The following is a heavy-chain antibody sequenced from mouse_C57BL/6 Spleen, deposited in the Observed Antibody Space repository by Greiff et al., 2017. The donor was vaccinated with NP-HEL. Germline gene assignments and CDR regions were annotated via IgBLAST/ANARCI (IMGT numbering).Heavy chain of an antibody. CDR2: ISYDGSN. V-gene: IGHV3-6*01. J-gene: IGHJ4*01. CDR3: ARAPLEAMDY. D-gene: IGHD2-10*02. Sequence: EVQRVESGPGLVKPSQSLSLTCSVTGYSITSGYYWNWIRQFPGNKLEWMGYISYDGSNNYNPSLKNRISITRDTSKNQFFLKLNSVTTEDTATYYCARAPLEAMDYWGQGTSVTVSS. CDR1: GYSITSGYY.